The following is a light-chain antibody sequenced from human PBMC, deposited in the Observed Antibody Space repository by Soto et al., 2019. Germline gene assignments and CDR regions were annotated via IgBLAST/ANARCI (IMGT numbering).Light chain of an antibody. Sequence: EIVMTQSPATLSVSPGERATLSCRASQSVSSNLAWYQQTPGQAPRLLICGASTRATGIPARFSGSGSGTESAPNISGMQSEDFAVYYCLEYDNWPSLACGGGTKVEIK. CDR2: GAS. V-gene: IGKV3-15*01. CDR3: LEYDNWPSLA. CDR1: QSVSSN. J-gene: IGKJ4*01.